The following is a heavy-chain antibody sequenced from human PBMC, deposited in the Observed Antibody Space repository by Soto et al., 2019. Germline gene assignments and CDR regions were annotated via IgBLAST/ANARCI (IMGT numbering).Heavy chain of an antibody. J-gene: IGHJ4*02. Sequence: SETLSLTCAVSSGSISSSNWWSWVRQPPGKGLEWIGEIYHSGSTNYNPSLKSRVTISVDKSKNQFSLKLGSVTAADTAVYYCAGTRIAANDLGYWGQGTLVTVSS. CDR2: IYHSGST. CDR1: SGSISSSNW. V-gene: IGHV4-4*02. D-gene: IGHD6-25*01. CDR3: AGTRIAANDLGY.